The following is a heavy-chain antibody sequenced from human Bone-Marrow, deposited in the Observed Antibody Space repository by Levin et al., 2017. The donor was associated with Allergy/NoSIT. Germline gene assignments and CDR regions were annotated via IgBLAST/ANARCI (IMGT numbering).Heavy chain of an antibody. V-gene: IGHV4-59*11. CDR2: TYYTGTT. D-gene: IGHD7-27*01. Sequence: GSLRLSCTVSGGSIKNHYWSWIRQPPGKGLEWLGFTYYTGTTDYNPSLERRVTTSLDTSKNQFSLKLTSVTAADTAVYYCARITGGHYYGMDVWGQGTTVTVSS. CDR1: GGSIKNHY. J-gene: IGHJ6*02. CDR3: ARITGGHYYGMDV.